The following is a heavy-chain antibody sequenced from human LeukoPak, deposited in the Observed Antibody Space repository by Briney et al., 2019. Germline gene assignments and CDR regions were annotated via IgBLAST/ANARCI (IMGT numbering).Heavy chain of an antibody. D-gene: IGHD1-14*01. CDR3: ARSGLSVYYYYYMDV. V-gene: IGHV4-39*01. J-gene: IGHJ6*03. Sequence: SETLSHTCTVSGGSISSSSYYWGWIRQPPGKGLEWIGSIYYSGSTYYNPSLKSRVTISVDTSKNQFSLKLSSVAAADTAVYYCARSGLSVYYYYYMDVWGKGTTVTVSS. CDR1: GGSISSSSYY. CDR2: IYYSGST.